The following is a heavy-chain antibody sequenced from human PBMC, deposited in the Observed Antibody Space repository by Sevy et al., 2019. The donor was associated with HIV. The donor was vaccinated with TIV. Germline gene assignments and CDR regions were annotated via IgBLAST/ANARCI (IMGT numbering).Heavy chain of an antibody. D-gene: IGHD2-2*01. CDR3: ARDARRVVPAANAYYYYMDV. CDR1: GFTFSSYW. Sequence: GGSLRLSCAASGFTFSSYWMSWVRQAPGKGLEWVANIKQDGSEKYYVDSVKGRFTISRDNAKNSLYLQMNSLRAEDTAMYYCARDARRVVPAANAYYYYMDVWGKGTTVTVSS. J-gene: IGHJ6*03. CDR2: IKQDGSEK. V-gene: IGHV3-7*03.